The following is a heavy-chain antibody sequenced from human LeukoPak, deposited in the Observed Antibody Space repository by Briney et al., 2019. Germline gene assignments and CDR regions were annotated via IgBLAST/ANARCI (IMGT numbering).Heavy chain of an antibody. Sequence: SETLSLTCTVSGGSISSYSYYWGWIRQPPGKGLEWIGSIYYSGSTDYNPSLKSRVTISVDTTKNQFSLKLISVTAADTAVYYCARVVDYYGSGHMDVWGKGTTVTVSS. J-gene: IGHJ6*04. CDR3: ARVVDYYGSGHMDV. CDR1: GGSISSYSYY. V-gene: IGHV4-39*07. D-gene: IGHD3-10*01. CDR2: IYYSGST.